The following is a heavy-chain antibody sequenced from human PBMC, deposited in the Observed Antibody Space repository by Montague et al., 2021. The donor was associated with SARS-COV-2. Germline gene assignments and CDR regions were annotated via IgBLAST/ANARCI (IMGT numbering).Heavy chain of an antibody. J-gene: IGHJ3*02. D-gene: IGHD2-2*01. CDR3: ARETMTADRFDI. CDR2: FYSVGST. V-gene: IGHV4-59*02. CDR1: GASVSSSD. Sequence: SETLSLTCTVSGASVSSSDWGWIRQSPGKGLEWIGYFYSVGSTDYNPSLKSRVTISRDTSKNQFSLKVRTVTAADTAIYYCARETMTADRFDIWGQGTMVTVSS.